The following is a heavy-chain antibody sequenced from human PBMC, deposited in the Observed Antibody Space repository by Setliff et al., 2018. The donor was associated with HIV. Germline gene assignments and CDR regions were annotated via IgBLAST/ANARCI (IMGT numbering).Heavy chain of an antibody. D-gene: IGHD1-26*01. V-gene: IGHV1-2*02. Sequence: RASVKVSCKASGFSFDDYYIHWVRQAPGQGLEWMGCVIPNSGKTYYAQEFQGRVTMTTDTSTSTAYMELRSLRSDDTAVYYCARDKVGAMADFDYWGQGTLVTVSS. J-gene: IGHJ4*02. CDR2: VIPNSGKT. CDR1: GFSFDDYY. CDR3: ARDKVGAMADFDY.